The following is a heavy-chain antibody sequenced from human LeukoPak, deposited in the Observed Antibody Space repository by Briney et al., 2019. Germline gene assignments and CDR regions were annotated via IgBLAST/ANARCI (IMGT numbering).Heavy chain of an antibody. CDR2: INHSGST. J-gene: IGHJ1*01. Sequence: PSETLSLTCAVYGGSFSGYYWSWIRQPPGKGLEWIGEINHSGSTNYNPSLKSRVTISVDTSKNQFSLKLSSVTAADTAVYYCARGRVTQNYFQHWGQGTLVTASS. D-gene: IGHD5-18*01. CDR1: GGSFSGYY. CDR3: ARGRVTQNYFQH. V-gene: IGHV4-34*01.